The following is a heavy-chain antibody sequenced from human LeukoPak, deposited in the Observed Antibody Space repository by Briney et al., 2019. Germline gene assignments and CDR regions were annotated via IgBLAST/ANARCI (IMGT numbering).Heavy chain of an antibody. J-gene: IGHJ4*02. CDR1: GFTVSSNY. Sequence: SGGSLRLSCAASGFTVSSNYMSWVRQAPGKGLEWVSVIYSGGSTYHADSGKGRFTLSRDNSKNTLYLQIKSLKAEDKAVLYLAIAFGYWGPGTLVTVSS. CDR3: AIAFGY. CDR2: IYSGGST. V-gene: IGHV3-53*01.